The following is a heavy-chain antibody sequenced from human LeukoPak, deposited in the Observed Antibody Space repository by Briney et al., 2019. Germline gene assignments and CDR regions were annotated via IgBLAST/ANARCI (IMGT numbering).Heavy chain of an antibody. Sequence: GGSLRLSCAASGFTFRTYSMNWVRRAPGKGLEWGSSISSSSSYIYYADSVKGRFTISRDNAKNSLYLQMNSLRAEDTAVYYCARDIAAAGTGFDYWGQGTLVSVSS. CDR1: GFTFRTYS. CDR3: ARDIAAAGTGFDY. J-gene: IGHJ4*02. CDR2: ISSSSSYI. D-gene: IGHD6-13*01. V-gene: IGHV3-21*01.